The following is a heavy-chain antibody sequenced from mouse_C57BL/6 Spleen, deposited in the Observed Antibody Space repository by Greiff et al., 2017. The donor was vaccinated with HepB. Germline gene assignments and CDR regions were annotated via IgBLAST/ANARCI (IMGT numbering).Heavy chain of an antibody. Sequence: QVQLQQPGPELVKPGASVKLSCKASGYTFTSYWMHWVKQRPGQGLEWIGNINPSNGGTNYNEKFKSKATLTVDKSSSTAYMQLSSLTSEDSAVYYCARAGAGTAWFAYWGQGTLVTVSA. CDR2: INPSNGGT. J-gene: IGHJ3*01. D-gene: IGHD3-3*01. CDR1: GYTFTSYW. V-gene: IGHV1-53*01. CDR3: ARAGAGTAWFAY.